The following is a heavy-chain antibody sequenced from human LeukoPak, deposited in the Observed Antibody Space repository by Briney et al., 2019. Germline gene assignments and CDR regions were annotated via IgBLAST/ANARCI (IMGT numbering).Heavy chain of an antibody. D-gene: IGHD3-10*01. V-gene: IGHV4-61*02. CDR3: ARGGYYGSGNDFRFDP. CDR2: IYTSGST. Sequence: SETLSLTCTVSGGSISSGSYYWSWIRPPAGKGLEWIGRIYTSGSTNYNPPLKSRVTISVDTSKQQFSLKLSSVTPADAAIYYCARGGYYGSGNDFRFDPWGQGTLVTVSS. CDR1: GGSISSGSYY. J-gene: IGHJ5*02.